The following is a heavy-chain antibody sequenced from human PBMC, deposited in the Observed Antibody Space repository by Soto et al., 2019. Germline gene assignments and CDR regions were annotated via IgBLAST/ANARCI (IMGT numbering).Heavy chain of an antibody. CDR2: ISGSGGST. Sequence: GGSLRLSCAASGFTFSSYAMSWVRQAPGKGLEWVSAISGSGGSTYYADSVKGRFTISRDNSKNTLYLQMNSLRAEDTAVYYCAKAKPMVVRFLEWLSMAWFDPWGQGTLVTVSS. D-gene: IGHD3-3*01. CDR3: AKAKPMVVRFLEWLSMAWFDP. V-gene: IGHV3-23*01. CDR1: GFTFSSYA. J-gene: IGHJ5*02.